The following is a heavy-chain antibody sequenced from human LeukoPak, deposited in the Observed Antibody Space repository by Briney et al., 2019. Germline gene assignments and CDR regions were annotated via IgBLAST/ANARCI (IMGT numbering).Heavy chain of an antibody. CDR3: ANSIVVPADIPYYYYYYGMDV. CDR2: ISGSGGST. D-gene: IGHD2-2*01. V-gene: IGHV3-23*01. Sequence: GASLRLSCAASGFTFSSYAMTWVRQAPGKGLGWVSAISGSGGSTYYADSVKGRFTISRDNSKNTLYLQMNSLRAEDTAVYYCANSIVVPADIPYYYYYYGMDVWGQGTTVTVSS. J-gene: IGHJ6*02. CDR1: GFTFSSYA.